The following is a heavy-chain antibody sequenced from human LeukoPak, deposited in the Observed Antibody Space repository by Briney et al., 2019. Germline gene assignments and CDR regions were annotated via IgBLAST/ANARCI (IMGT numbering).Heavy chain of an antibody. CDR1: GFTFSSYA. Sequence: GGSLRLSCAASGFTFSSYAMSWVRQAPGKGLEWVSAISGSGGSTYYADSVKGRFTIPRDNSKNTLYLQMNSLRAEDTAVYYCAKSKLWELLPFDYWGQGTLVTVSS. J-gene: IGHJ4*02. D-gene: IGHD1-26*01. CDR3: AKSKLWELLPFDY. CDR2: ISGSGGST. V-gene: IGHV3-23*01.